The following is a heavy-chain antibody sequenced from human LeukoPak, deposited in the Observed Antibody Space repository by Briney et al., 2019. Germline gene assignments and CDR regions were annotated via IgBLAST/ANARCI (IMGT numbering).Heavy chain of an antibody. CDR2: ISSSSSII. CDR3: ARSLYSSSSLYYFDY. Sequence: GGSLRLSCAASGFTFSNYNMNWVRQAPGKGLEWVSYISSSSSIIYYADSVKGRFTISRDNAKNSLYLQMNSLRAEDTAVYYCARSLYSSSSLYYFDYWGQGTLVTVSS. V-gene: IGHV3-48*01. CDR1: GFTFSNYN. D-gene: IGHD6-13*01. J-gene: IGHJ4*02.